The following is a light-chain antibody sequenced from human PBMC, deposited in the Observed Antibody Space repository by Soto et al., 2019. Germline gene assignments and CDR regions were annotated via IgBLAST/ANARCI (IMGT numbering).Light chain of an antibody. CDR3: QQYESYSPLT. Sequence: DIQMTQSPSPLSASVGDRVTITCRASQGIGNDLGWFQQKPGKAPKLLIYDAYSLESGVPSRFSGRRSGTEFTLTIAGLQPEDFATYYCQQYESYSPLTFGGGTKVDIK. CDR1: QGIGND. V-gene: IGKV1-17*01. J-gene: IGKJ4*01. CDR2: DAY.